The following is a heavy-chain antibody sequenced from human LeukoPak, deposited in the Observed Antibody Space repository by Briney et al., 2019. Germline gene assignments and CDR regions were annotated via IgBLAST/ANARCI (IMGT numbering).Heavy chain of an antibody. CDR3: ARAPVWGINITGGFDI. CDR2: IKPDSGAT. D-gene: IGHD3-10*01. Sequence: GASVKVSCKASGYTFSGQYMHWVRQAPGQGLEWMAWIKPDSGATKYAQKFQGRVTMTWGTSISTAYMELSRLTSDDTAVYYCARAPVWGINITGGFDIWGQGTMVTVSS. J-gene: IGHJ3*02. CDR1: GYTFSGQY. V-gene: IGHV1-2*02.